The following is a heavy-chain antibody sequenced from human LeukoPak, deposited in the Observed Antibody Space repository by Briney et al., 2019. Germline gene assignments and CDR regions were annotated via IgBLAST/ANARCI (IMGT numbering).Heavy chain of an antibody. Sequence: GGSLRLSCAASGFTFSNSWMYWVRHAPGKGLVWVSRMNSDGSITEYADSVKGRFTISRDNARNTLFPQMNSLRVEDTAVYYCARGPDHGGSYYHDWGQGTLVTVSS. CDR1: GFTFSNSW. CDR3: ARGPDHGGSYYHD. V-gene: IGHV3-74*03. J-gene: IGHJ4*02. CDR2: MNSDGSIT. D-gene: IGHD1-26*01.